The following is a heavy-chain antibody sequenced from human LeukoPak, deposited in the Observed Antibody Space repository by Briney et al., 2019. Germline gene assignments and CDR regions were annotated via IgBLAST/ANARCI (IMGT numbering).Heavy chain of an antibody. CDR3: ARAVWDFDY. V-gene: IGHV4-61*02. CDR2: IYTTGCT. Sequence: SETLSLTCTVSGGSISSGSYYWSWVRQPAGKGLEWIGRIYTTGCTNYNPSLKSRVTISLDTSKNQFSLKLSSVTAADTAVYYCARAVWDFDYWGQGTLVTVSS. CDR1: GGSISSGSYY. D-gene: IGHD1-14*01. J-gene: IGHJ4*02.